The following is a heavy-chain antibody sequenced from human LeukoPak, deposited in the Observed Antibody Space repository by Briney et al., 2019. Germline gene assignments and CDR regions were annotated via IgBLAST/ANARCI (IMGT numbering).Heavy chain of an antibody. Sequence: PSETLSLTCAVHGASLSDYSWTWIRQSPGKGLECIGAIDHRGNVNYNPSLESRVTIALDTSKNEFSLNLASVTAADTAVYYCASLFSASGTFDSWGQGTLVAVSS. J-gene: IGHJ4*03. D-gene: IGHD3-10*01. CDR2: IDHRGNV. CDR1: GASLSDYS. CDR3: ASLFSASGTFDS. V-gene: IGHV4-34*01.